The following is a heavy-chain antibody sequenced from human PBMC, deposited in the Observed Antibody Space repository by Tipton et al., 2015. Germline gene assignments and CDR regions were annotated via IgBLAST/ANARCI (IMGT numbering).Heavy chain of an antibody. D-gene: IGHD4-17*01. J-gene: IGHJ3*02. CDR3: ARLDYGDYGALDI. CDR1: GGSISGGSHY. V-gene: IGHV4-39*01. CDR2: IYYSGTT. Sequence: TLSLTCSVSGGSISGGSHYWGWIRQPPGKGLEWIGNIYYSGTTYYNPSLKSRVTISVDTSKNQFSLKLSSVTAADTAVYYCARLDYGDYGALDIWGQGTVVTVSS.